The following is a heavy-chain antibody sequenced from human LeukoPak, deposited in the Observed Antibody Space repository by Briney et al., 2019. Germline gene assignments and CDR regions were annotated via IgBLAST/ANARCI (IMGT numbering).Heavy chain of an antibody. J-gene: IGHJ6*02. D-gene: IGHD3-10*01. CDR3: ARAPPNVLLWFGEMVGRPYYGMDV. CDR1: GFTFSSYA. V-gene: IGHV3-30*04. CDR2: ISYDGSNK. Sequence: GRSLRLSCAASGFTFSSYAMHWVRQAPGKGLEWVAVISYDGSNKYYADSVKGRFTISRDNSKNTLYLQMNSLRAEDTAVYYCARAPPNVLLWFGEMVGRPYYGMDVWGQGTTVTVPS.